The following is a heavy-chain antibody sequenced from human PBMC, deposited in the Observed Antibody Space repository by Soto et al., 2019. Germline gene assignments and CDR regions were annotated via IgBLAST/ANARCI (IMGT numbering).Heavy chain of an antibody. Sequence: QVQLQQWGAGLLKPSETLSLTCAVYGGSFSGYYWCWIRQPPGKGLVWIGEINHSGSTNYNPSLKSRVTISVDTSKNQFSLKLSSVSAADTAVYYCARGGDTAMVPYYYYYGMDVWGQGTTVTVSS. D-gene: IGHD5-18*01. CDR2: INHSGST. CDR3: ARGGDTAMVPYYYYYGMDV. CDR1: GGSFSGYY. J-gene: IGHJ6*02. V-gene: IGHV4-34*01.